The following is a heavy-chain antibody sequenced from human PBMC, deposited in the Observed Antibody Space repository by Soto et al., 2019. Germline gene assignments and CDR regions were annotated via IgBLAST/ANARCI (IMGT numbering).Heavy chain of an antibody. V-gene: IGHV3-74*01. CDR2: ISSDGSST. J-gene: IGHJ4*02. CDR3: ARHMTGTTGMFDY. Sequence: EVQLVQSGGGLVQPGGSLRLSCAASGFPFSTYWMHWVRQAPGKGLVWVSRISSDGSSTNYADFVKGRFTISRDNAKNTLYLQMNSLRDEDTAVYYCARHMTGTTGMFDYWGLGTPVTVSS. CDR1: GFPFSTYW. D-gene: IGHD1-20*01.